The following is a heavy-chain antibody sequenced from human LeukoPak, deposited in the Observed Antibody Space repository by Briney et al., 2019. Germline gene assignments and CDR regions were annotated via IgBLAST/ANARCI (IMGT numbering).Heavy chain of an antibody. CDR3: ARGYDGSGYYYRNWYFDL. J-gene: IGHJ2*01. V-gene: IGHV3-53*01. Sequence: GGSLRLSCAASGLTVSSNYLSWVRQAPGKGLEWVSAIYSGGNTYYADSVKGRFTISRDNSKNTLYLQMNSLRAEDTAVYYCARGYDGSGYYYRNWYFDLWGRGTLVTVSS. CDR2: IYSGGNT. D-gene: IGHD3-22*01. CDR1: GLTVSSNY.